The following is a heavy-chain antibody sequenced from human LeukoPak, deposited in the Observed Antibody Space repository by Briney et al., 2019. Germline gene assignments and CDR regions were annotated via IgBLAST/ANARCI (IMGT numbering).Heavy chain of an antibody. V-gene: IGHV1-69*13. CDR1: GGTFSSYA. D-gene: IGHD3-22*01. CDR2: IIPIFGTA. Sequence: ASVKVSCKASGGTFSSYAISWVRQAPGQGLEWMGGIIPIFGTANYAQKFQGRVTITADESTSTAYMELSSLRSEDTAVYYCARDLGPYDSSGTSLGYWGQGTLVTVSS. CDR3: ARDLGPYDSSGTSLGY. J-gene: IGHJ4*02.